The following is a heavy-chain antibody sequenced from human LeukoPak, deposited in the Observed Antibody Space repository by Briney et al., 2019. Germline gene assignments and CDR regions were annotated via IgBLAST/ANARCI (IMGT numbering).Heavy chain of an antibody. CDR3: TRDHGLDV. CDR2: INSDGSAA. J-gene: IGHJ6*02. V-gene: IGHV3-74*01. CDR1: GFTFSSYW. Sequence: GGSLRLSCAASGFTFSSYWMSWVRQAPGKGLMWVSQINSDGSAASRADPVKGRCTISRDNAKNMLYLEMNSLRVEDTAVYFCTRDHGLDVWGQGTTVTVSS.